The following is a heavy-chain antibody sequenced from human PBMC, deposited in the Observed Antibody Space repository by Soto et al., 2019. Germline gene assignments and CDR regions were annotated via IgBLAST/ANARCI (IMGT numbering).Heavy chain of an antibody. CDR2: ISGSGGST. V-gene: IGHV3-23*01. CDR1: GFTFSSYA. J-gene: IGHJ4*02. D-gene: IGHD1-26*01. CDR3: AIIKSGSYSSRPGFDY. Sequence: GGSLRLSCAASGFTFSSYAMSWVRQAPGKGLEWVSAISGSGGSTYYADSVKGRFTISRDNSKNTLYLQMNSLRAEDTAVYYCAIIKSGSYSSRPGFDYWGQGTLVTVSS.